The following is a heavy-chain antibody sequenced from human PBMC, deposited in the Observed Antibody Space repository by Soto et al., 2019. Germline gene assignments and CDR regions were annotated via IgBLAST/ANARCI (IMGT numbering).Heavy chain of an antibody. CDR1: GGSISSYY. Sequence: SETLSLTCTVSGGSISSYYWSWIRQPPGKGLEWIGYIYYSGSTNYNPSLKSRVTISVDTSKNQFSLKLSSVTAADTAVYYCARAPKWELLPDYYYGMDVWGQGTTVTVSS. V-gene: IGHV4-59*01. CDR3: ARAPKWELLPDYYYGMDV. CDR2: IYYSGST. D-gene: IGHD1-26*01. J-gene: IGHJ6*02.